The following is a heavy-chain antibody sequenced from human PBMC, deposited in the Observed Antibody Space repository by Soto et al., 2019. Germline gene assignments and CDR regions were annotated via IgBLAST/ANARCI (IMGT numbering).Heavy chain of an antibody. Sequence: QVQLVQSGAEVKKPGSSVKVSCKASGGTFSSYTISWVRQAPGQGLEWMGRIIPILGIANYAQKFQGRVTIAADKYTSTAYMELSSLRSEDTAVYYCAREGWAPYCGGDCYWYFDLWGRGTLVTVSS. J-gene: IGHJ2*01. CDR2: IIPILGIA. V-gene: IGHV1-69*08. D-gene: IGHD2-21*01. CDR3: AREGWAPYCGGDCYWYFDL. CDR1: GGTFSSYT.